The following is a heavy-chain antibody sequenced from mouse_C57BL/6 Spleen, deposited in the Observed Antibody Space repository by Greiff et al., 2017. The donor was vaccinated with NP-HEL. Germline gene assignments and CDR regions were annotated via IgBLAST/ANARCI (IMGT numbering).Heavy chain of an antibody. D-gene: IGHD2-1*01. V-gene: IGHV1-7*01. J-gene: IGHJ4*01. Sequence: VQLKESGAELAKPGASVKLSCKASGYTFTSYWMHWVKQRPGQGLEWIGYINPSSGYTKYNQKFKDKATLTADKSSSTAYMQLSSLTYEDSAVYYCARRDGNYGYAMDYWGQGTSVTVSS. CDR3: ARRDGNYGYAMDY. CDR1: GYTFTSYW. CDR2: INPSSGYT.